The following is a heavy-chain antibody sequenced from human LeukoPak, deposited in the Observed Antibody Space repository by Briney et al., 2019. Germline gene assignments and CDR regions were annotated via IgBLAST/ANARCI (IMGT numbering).Heavy chain of an antibody. D-gene: IGHD4-17*01. Sequence: SETLSLTCTVSGGSITTYSWSWIRQPPGKGLEWIGYFYYTGTTTYNPSLKSRLTMSVDSSKNQFSLKLRSVTAADTALYYCARRGHGDYADYWGQGSLVTVSS. V-gene: IGHV4-59*01. CDR2: FYYTGTT. J-gene: IGHJ4*02. CDR3: ARRGHGDYADY. CDR1: GGSITTYS.